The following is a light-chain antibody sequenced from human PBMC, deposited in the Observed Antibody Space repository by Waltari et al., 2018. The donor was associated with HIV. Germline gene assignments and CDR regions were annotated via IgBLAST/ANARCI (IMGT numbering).Light chain of an antibody. CDR2: GDS. Sequence: SVLTQPPSLSGAPGQWVTISCTGTNSNIGAAYDVHCSRQLPGAAPELVVYGDSIRPLGVPDRFSGSKSGTSASLAINGLQTEDEGDYYCQSYDSSLSGLWVFGGGTRLTVL. J-gene: IGLJ3*02. CDR1: NSNIGAAYD. CDR3: QSYDSSLSGLWV. V-gene: IGLV1-40*01.